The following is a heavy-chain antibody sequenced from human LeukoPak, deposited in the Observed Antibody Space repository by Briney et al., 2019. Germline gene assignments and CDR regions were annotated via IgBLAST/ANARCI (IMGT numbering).Heavy chain of an antibody. CDR2: ISYDGSNK. V-gene: IGHV3-30-3*01. CDR1: GFTFSSYA. Sequence: PGRSLRLSCAASGFTFSSYAMHWVRQAPGKGLEWVAVISYDGSNKYYADSVKGRFTISRDNAKNTLYLQMISLRAEDTAVYYCARGYSNRLDYWGQGTLVTVSS. CDR3: ARGYSNRLDY. J-gene: IGHJ4*02. D-gene: IGHD5-12*01.